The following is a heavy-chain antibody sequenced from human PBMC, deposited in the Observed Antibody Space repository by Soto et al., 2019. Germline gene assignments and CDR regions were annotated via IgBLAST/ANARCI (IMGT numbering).Heavy chain of an antibody. CDR3: ARDKHRPIAAAGPYYFDY. Sequence: SQSLSLTCVISGDSVSSNSAAWNWIRQSPSRGLEWLGRTYYRSKWYNDYAVSVKSRITINPDTSKNQFSLQLNSVTPEDTAVYYCARDKHRPIAAAGPYYFDYWGQGTLVTVSS. D-gene: IGHD6-13*01. V-gene: IGHV6-1*01. J-gene: IGHJ4*02. CDR1: GDSVSSNSAA. CDR2: TYYRSKWYN.